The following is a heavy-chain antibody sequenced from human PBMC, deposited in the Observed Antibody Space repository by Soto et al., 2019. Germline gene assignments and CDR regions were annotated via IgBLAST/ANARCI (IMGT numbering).Heavy chain of an antibody. D-gene: IGHD5-18*01. CDR1: GFTFSSYA. CDR2: ISYDGSNK. V-gene: IGHV3-30-3*01. Sequence: QVQLVESGGGVVQPGRSLRLSCAASGFTFSSYAMHWVRQAPGKGLEWVAVISYDGSNKYYADSVKGRFTISRDKSKNKLYLQMNSLRDEDTAVYYCARTDTAMVTRSRAFDIWGQGTMVTVSS. CDR3: ARTDTAMVTRSRAFDI. J-gene: IGHJ3*02.